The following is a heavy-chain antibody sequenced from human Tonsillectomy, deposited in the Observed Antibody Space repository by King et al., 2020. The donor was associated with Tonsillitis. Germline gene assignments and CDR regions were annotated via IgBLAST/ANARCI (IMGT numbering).Heavy chain of an antibody. CDR1: GYTFTKYY. J-gene: IGHJ6*02. Sequence: QLVQSGAEVKKPWASVKVSCKASGYTFTKYYIHWVRQAPGQGLEWMGIINPTGGSTSYAQKFHGRVAMTRDASTSTVYMELSSLTSEDTAVYYCARGGLTIPIAYYYGVDVWGQGTTVTVSS. D-gene: IGHD2-21*01. CDR2: INPTGGST. CDR3: ARGGLTIPIAYYYGVDV. V-gene: IGHV1-46*01.